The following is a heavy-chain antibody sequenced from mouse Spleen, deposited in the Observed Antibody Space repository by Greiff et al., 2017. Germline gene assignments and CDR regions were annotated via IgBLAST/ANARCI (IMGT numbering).Heavy chain of an antibody. V-gene: IGHV5-15*02. D-gene: IGHD2-2*01. Sequence: EVQGVESGGGLVKPGGSLKLSCAASGFTFSDYGMAWVRQAPGKGPEWVAFISNLAYSIYYADTVTGRFTISRENAKNTLYLEMSSLRSEDTAMYYCARVYYGYDGGFAYWGQGTLVTVSA. CDR2: ISNLAYSI. J-gene: IGHJ3*01. CDR1: GFTFSDYG. CDR3: ARVYYGYDGGFAY.